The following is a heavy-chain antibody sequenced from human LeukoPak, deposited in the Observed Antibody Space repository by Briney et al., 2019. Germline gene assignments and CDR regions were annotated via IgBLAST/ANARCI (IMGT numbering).Heavy chain of an antibody. V-gene: IGHV3-23*01. D-gene: IGHD3-10*01. CDR2: ISGNGAST. J-gene: IGHJ1*01. Sequence: HAGGSLRLSCAASGFIFSNHGMHWVRQAPGKGLEWVSGISGNGASTYYADSVKGRFTISRDNSKNTLYLQVNSLRAEGTAVYFCANRVASGSTGGYFQHWGQGTLVTVSS. CDR1: GFIFSNHG. CDR3: ANRVASGSTGGYFQH.